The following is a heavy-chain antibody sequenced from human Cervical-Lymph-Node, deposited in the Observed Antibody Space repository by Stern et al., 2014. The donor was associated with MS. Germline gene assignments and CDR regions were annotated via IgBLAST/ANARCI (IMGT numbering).Heavy chain of an antibody. J-gene: IGHJ4*02. V-gene: IGHV3-30*03. Sequence: QVQLVESGGAVVQPGRSLRLSCAASGFTFSSYGMHWVRQAPGQGLEWVTVISYDGNHKYYAASVKCRFTISRDNSKNTLHLQMNSVTPDDTAIYYCARDYEDTSMLFDHWGQGTLVTVSS. CDR1: GFTFSSYG. CDR3: ARDYEDTSMLFDH. D-gene: IGHD2-8*01. CDR2: ISYDGNHK.